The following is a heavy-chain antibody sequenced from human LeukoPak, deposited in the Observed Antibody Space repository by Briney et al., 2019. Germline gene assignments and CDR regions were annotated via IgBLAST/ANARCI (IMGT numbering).Heavy chain of an antibody. D-gene: IGHD4-17*01. CDR1: GFTVSSNY. CDR2: IYSGGST. CDR3: ASGAYGDYDHYYYGMDV. V-gene: IGHV3-66*01. J-gene: IGHJ6*02. Sequence: GGSLRLSCAASGFTVSSNYMSWVRQAPGKGLEWVSVIYSGGSTYYADSVKGRFTISRDNSKNTLYLQMNSLRAEDTAVYYCASGAYGDYDHYYYGMDVWGQGTTVTVSS.